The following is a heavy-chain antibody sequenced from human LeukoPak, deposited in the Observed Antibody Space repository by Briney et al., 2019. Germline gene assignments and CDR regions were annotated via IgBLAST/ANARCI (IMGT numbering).Heavy chain of an antibody. CDR1: GFTFSGYG. CDR3: ATIPYYDFWSGSYYYMDV. J-gene: IGHJ6*03. CDR2: ISSSSSTI. Sequence: GGSLRLSCAASGFTFSGYGMHWVRQAPGKGLEWVSYISSSSSTIYYADSVKGRFTISRDNAKNSLYLQMNSLRAEDTAVYYCATIPYYDFWSGSYYYMDVWGKGTTVTVSS. V-gene: IGHV3-48*01. D-gene: IGHD3-3*01.